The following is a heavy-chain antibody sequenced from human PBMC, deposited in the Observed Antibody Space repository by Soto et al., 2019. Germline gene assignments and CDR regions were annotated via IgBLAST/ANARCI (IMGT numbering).Heavy chain of an antibody. D-gene: IGHD5-12*01. CDR2: ISYDGSNK. Sequence: QVQLVESGGGVVQPGRSLRLSCAASGFTFSSYGMHWVRQAPGNGLEWVADISYDGSNKYYADSVKGRLTISRDNSKNTLYLQMNSLRGEDTALYYCAKDNGSGCDWLRVGDASDIWGQGTMVTVSS. CDR3: AKDNGSGCDWLRVGDASDI. V-gene: IGHV3-30*18. CDR1: GFTFSSYG. J-gene: IGHJ3*02.